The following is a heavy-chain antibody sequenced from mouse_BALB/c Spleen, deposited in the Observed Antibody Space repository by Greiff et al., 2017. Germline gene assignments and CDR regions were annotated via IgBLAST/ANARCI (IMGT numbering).Heavy chain of an antibody. V-gene: IGHV14-3*02. CDR3: ARGDGYFDD. J-gene: IGHJ2*01. CDR1: GFNIKDSY. D-gene: IGHD2-3*01. CDR2: IDPANGNT. Sequence: VQLQQSGAELVKPGASVKLSCTASGFNIKDSYMHWVKQRPEQGLEWIGRIDPANGNTKYDPKFQGKATITADTSSNTAYLQLSSLTSEDTAVYYCARGDGYFDDWGEGTTRTVSS.